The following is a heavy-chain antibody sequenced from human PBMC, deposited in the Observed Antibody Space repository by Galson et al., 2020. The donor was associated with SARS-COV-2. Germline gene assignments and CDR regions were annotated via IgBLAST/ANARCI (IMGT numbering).Heavy chain of an antibody. Sequence: SETLSLTCAVYGGSFSGYYWSWIRQPPGKGLEWIGEINHRGSTKYSPSLESTVTISLDTSKNQFSLKVTSVTAADTAVYYCARWNSGSRGPGYHYYYLDVWAKGTTITVTS. V-gene: IGHV4-34*01. J-gene: IGHJ6*03. D-gene: IGHD1-26*01. CDR1: GGSFSGYY. CDR3: ARWNSGSRGPGYHYYYLDV. CDR2: INHRGST.